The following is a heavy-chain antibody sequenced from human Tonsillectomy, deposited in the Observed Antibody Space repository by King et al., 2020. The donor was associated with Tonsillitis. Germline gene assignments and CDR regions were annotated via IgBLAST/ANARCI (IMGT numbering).Heavy chain of an antibody. CDR2: ISGSGGST. D-gene: IGHD5-12*01. CDR1: GITFSSYA. J-gene: IGHJ4*02. V-gene: IGHV3-23*04. CDR3: AKDPAEGGYRENYFEY. Sequence: EVQLVESGGGLVQPGGSLRLSCAASGITFSSYAMSCVRQTPGKGLEWVSDISGSGGSTHYADSVKGRFTISRDNSKNTLYLQMNSLRAEDTAVYYCAKDPAEGGYRENYFEYWGQGTLVTVSS.